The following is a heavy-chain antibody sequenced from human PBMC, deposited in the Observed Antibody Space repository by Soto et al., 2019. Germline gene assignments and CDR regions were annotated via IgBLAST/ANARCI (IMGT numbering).Heavy chain of an antibody. D-gene: IGHD3-10*02. Sequence: PGGALRLSCAASGFIFANFAMSWVRHAPGKGLDWVSSISGSGLQKYYADSVKGRVTISRDNSKSTVYLELKNVSDEDTAVYHYARNYCVKLGSLATVDGLDPWGEGALVTVSA. CDR1: GFIFANFA. CDR2: ISGSGLQK. J-gene: IGHJ5*02. CDR3: ARNYCVKLGSLATVDGLDP. V-gene: IGHV3-23*01.